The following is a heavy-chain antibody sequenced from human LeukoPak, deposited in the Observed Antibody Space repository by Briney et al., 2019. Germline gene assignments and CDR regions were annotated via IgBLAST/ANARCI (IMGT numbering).Heavy chain of an antibody. CDR1: GFTFSSYS. CDR2: ISTISSTI. CDR3: ARGGSGYGDYSYFFGLDV. V-gene: IGHV3-48*02. J-gene: IGHJ6*02. Sequence: GGSLRLSCAASGFTFSSYSMSWVHQAPGKGLEWVSYISTISSTIYYADSVKGRFTISRDNAKNSLSLQMNSLRDEDTAVYYCARGGSGYGDYSYFFGLDVWGQGTTVTVSS. D-gene: IGHD5-12*01.